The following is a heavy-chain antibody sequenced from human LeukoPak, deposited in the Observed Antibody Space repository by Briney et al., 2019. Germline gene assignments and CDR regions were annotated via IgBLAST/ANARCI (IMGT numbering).Heavy chain of an antibody. V-gene: IGHV4-59*01. CDR2: IYYSGST. J-gene: IGHJ1*01. CDR3: ARGGRVTVTNAEYFQH. CDR1: GGSISSYY. D-gene: IGHD4-17*01. Sequence: TSETLSLTCTVSGGSISSYYWSWIRQPPGKGLEWIGYIYYSGSTNYNPSLKSRVTISVDTSKNQFSLKLSSVTAADTAVYYCARGGRVTVTNAEYFQHWGQGTLVTVSS.